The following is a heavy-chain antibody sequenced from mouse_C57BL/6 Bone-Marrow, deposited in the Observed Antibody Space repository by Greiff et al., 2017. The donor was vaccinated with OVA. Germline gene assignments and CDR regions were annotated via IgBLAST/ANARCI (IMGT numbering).Heavy chain of an antibody. V-gene: IGHV2-9-1*01. Sequence: VKLVESGPGLVAPSQSLSITCTVSGSSLTSYAISWVRQTPGQGLEWLGVIWTGGGTNYNSALKTRLSISKDNSKSHVFLKMNSLQTDDAASYYCARNREPTGYFDVWGTGTTVTVSS. D-gene: IGHD3-3*01. CDR2: IWTGGGT. CDR1: GSSLTSYA. J-gene: IGHJ1*03. CDR3: ARNREPTGYFDV.